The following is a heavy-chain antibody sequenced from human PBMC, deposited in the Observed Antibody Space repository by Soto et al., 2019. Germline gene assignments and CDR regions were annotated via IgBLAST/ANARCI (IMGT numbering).Heavy chain of an antibody. CDR1: GGSISSSIYY. CDR2: IFYSGST. CDR3: ARVPAY. V-gene: IGHV4-39*07. J-gene: IGHJ4*02. Sequence: PSETLSLTCTVSGGSISSSIYYGGWIRRPPGKGLEWIGSIFYSGSTYYNPSLKSRVTISVDRSKNQFSLKLSSVTAADTAVYYCARVPAYWGQGTLVTVSS.